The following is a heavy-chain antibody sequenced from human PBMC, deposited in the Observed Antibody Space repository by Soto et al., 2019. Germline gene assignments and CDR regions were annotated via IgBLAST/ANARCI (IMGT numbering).Heavy chain of an antibody. Sequence: SVKVSCKASGGTFSSYAISWVRQAPGQGLEWMGGIIPIFGTANYAQKFQGRVTITADESTSTAYMELSSLRSEDTAVYYCAADQPSYYVFWSGQKGPNSYGMDVWGQGTTVNVSS. CDR1: GGTFSSYA. V-gene: IGHV1-69*13. J-gene: IGHJ6*02. CDR2: IIPIFGTA. D-gene: IGHD3-3*01. CDR3: AADQPSYYVFWSGQKGPNSYGMDV.